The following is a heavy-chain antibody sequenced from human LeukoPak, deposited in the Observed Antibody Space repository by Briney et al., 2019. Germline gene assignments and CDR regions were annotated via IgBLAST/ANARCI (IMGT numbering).Heavy chain of an antibody. V-gene: IGHV5-51*01. CDR1: GYSFTSYW. J-gene: IGHJ6*02. D-gene: IGHD3-22*01. CDR3: ARYRDSSGYGYYYYYYGMDV. CDR2: IYPGDSDT. Sequence: GESLRISCKGSGYSFTSYWIGWVRQMPGKGLEWMGIIYPGDSDTRYSPSFQGQVTISADKSISTAYLQWSSLKASDTAMYYCARYRDSSGYGYYYYYYGMDVWGQGTTVTVSS.